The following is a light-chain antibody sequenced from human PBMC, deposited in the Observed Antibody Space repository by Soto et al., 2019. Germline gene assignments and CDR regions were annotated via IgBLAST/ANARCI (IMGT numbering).Light chain of an antibody. J-gene: IGKJ4*01. V-gene: IGKV3-20*01. Sequence: EILLTQSPGTLSWSPGDRATLSCRASQSLTNSFLAWYQQQPGQAPRLLISGASIRATDIPDRFSGSGSGTDFTLTISRLEPEDFALYFCQQYGRLPLSFGGGTKVEIK. CDR2: GAS. CDR3: QQYGRLPLS. CDR1: QSLTNSF.